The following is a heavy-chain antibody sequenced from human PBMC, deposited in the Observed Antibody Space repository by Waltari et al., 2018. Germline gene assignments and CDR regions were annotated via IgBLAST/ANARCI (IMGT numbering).Heavy chain of an antibody. D-gene: IGHD1-26*01. J-gene: IGHJ4*02. CDR3: ARSWELPSPELDY. CDR1: GFTFSSDG. V-gene: IGHV3-7*01. CDR2: IKQDGSEK. Sequence: EVQLVESGGGLVQPGGSLRLSCAASGFTFSSDGLSWVRQAPGKGLEWVANIKQDGSEKYYVDSVKGRFTISRDNAKNSLYLQMNSLRAEDTAVYYCARSWELPSPELDYWGQGTLVTVSS.